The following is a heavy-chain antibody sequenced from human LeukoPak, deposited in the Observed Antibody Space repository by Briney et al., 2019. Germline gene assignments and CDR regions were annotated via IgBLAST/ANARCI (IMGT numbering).Heavy chain of an antibody. J-gene: IGHJ4*02. CDR1: GFTFSSYA. CDR3: AKMAGRVPAAIPLDY. Sequence: GGSLRLSCAASGFTFSSYAMSWVRQAPGKGLEWVSAISGSGGSTYYADSVKGRFTIPRDNSKNTLYLQMNSLRAEDTAVYYCAKMAGRVPAAIPLDYWGQGTLVTVSS. CDR2: ISGSGGST. D-gene: IGHD2-2*01. V-gene: IGHV3-23*01.